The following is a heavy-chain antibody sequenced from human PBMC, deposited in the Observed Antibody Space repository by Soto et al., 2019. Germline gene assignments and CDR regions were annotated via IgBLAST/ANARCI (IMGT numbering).Heavy chain of an antibody. CDR3: GSVGGYCSSTGCYGYYAMGV. CDR2: IYYSGNS. CDR1: GGSISSGSYP. D-gene: IGHD2-2*01. Sequence: QLQLQESGPGLVKPSETLSLTCSVSGGSISSGSYPWGWIRQPPGKGLEWVGAIYYSGNSYYTPPLEGRVTISVDTSKYLLCLELSSVTDADAAVYYCGSVGGYCSSTGCYGYYAMGVWGQGTAVTVFS. J-gene: IGHJ6*02. V-gene: IGHV4-39*01.